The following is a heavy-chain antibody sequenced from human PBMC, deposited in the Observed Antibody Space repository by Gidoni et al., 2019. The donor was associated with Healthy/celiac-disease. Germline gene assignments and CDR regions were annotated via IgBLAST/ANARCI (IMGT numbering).Heavy chain of an antibody. J-gene: IGHJ4*02. CDR3: ARVWSGPTDY. D-gene: IGHD3-3*01. CDR1: GFTFSSYA. V-gene: IGHV3-30-3*01. CDR2: ISYDGSNK. Sequence: QVQLVESGGGVVQPGRSLRLSCAASGFTFSSYAMHWVRQAPGKGLEWVAVISYDGSNKYYADSVKGRFTISRDNSKNTLYLQMNSLRAEDTAVYYCARVWSGPTDYWGQGTLVTVSS.